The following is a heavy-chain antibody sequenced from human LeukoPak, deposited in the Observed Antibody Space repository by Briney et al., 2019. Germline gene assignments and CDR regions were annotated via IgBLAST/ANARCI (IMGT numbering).Heavy chain of an antibody. V-gene: IGHV3-21*01. CDR3: ARARYCSSTSCFDAFDI. D-gene: IGHD2-2*01. Sequence: GGSLRLSCAASGFTFSSYSMNWVRQAPGKGLEWVSSISSSSSYIYYADSVKGRFTISRDNAKNSLYLQMNSLRAEDTAVYYCARARYCSSTSCFDAFDIGGQGTMVTVSS. CDR1: GFTFSSYS. J-gene: IGHJ3*02. CDR2: ISSSSSYI.